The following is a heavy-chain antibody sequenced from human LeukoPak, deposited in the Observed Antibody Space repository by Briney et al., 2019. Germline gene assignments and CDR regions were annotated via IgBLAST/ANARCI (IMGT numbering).Heavy chain of an antibody. CDR2: ISYDGSNK. CDR3: ARDQGYDSSGYALDY. V-gene: IGHV3-30-3*01. Sequence: GRSLRLSCAASGFTFSSYAMHWVRQAPGKGLEWVAVISYDGSNKYYADSVKGRFTISRDNSKNTLYLQTNSLRAEDTAVYYCARDQGYDSSGYALDYWGQGTLVTVSS. CDR1: GFTFSSYA. J-gene: IGHJ4*02. D-gene: IGHD3-22*01.